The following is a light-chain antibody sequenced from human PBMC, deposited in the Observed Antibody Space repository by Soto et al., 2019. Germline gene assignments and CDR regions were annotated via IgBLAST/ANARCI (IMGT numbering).Light chain of an antibody. V-gene: IGLV2-14*01. J-gene: IGLJ1*01. CDR2: EVS. Sequence: QSALTQPASVSGSPGQSITISCTGTSSDVGGYNSVSWYQQHPGKAPKLMIYEVSNRPSGVFNRFSGSKSGNTASPTISGLQAEDEADYYCSSYARSSTYVFGTGTKVTVL. CDR3: SSYARSSTYV. CDR1: SSDVGGYNS.